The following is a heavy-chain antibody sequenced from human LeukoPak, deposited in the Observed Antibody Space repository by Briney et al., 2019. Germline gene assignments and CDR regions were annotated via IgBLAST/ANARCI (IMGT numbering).Heavy chain of an antibody. J-gene: IGHJ4*02. CDR1: GDSYTNYW. CDR3: ARRHFDYYDSSGYLY. V-gene: IGHV5-51*01. Sequence: GESLKISCKGSGDSYTNYWIGWVRQMPGKGLEWMGIIYLGDYETRYSPSFQGQVTISADKSISTAYLQWSSLKASDTAMYYCARRHFDYYDSSGYLYWGQGTLVTVSS. CDR2: IYLGDYET. D-gene: IGHD3-22*01.